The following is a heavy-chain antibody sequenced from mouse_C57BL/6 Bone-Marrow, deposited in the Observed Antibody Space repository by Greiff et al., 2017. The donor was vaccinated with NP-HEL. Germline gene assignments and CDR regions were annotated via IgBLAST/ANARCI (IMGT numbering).Heavy chain of an antibody. CDR2: IDPENGDT. Sequence: EVQLQQSGAELVRPGASVKLSCTASGFNIKDDYMHWVKQRPEQGLEWIGWIDPENGDTEYASKFQGKATITADTSSNTAYLQLSSLTSEDTAVYYCTPYYYAMDYWGEGTSVTVSP. J-gene: IGHJ4*01. CDR3: TPYYYAMDY. V-gene: IGHV14-4*01. CDR1: GFNIKDDY.